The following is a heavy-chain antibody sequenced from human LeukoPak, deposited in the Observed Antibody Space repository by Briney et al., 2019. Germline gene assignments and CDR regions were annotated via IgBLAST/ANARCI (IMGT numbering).Heavy chain of an antibody. CDR1: GGSISSGSYY. J-gene: IGHJ3*02. CDR3: ARRRHRIGYCSGGSCYYAFDI. V-gene: IGHV4-61*02. D-gene: IGHD2-15*01. CDR2: IYTSGST. Sequence: SETLSLTCTVSGGSISSGSYYWSWIRQPAGKGLEWIGRIYTSGSTNYNPSLKSRVTISVDTSKNQFSLKLSSVTAADTAVYYCARRRHRIGYCSGGSCYYAFDIWGQGTMVTVSS.